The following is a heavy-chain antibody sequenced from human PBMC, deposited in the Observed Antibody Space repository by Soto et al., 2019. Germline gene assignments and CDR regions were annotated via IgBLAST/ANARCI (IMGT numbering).Heavy chain of an antibody. J-gene: IGHJ5*02. D-gene: IGHD3-16*02. CDR3: ARENYDYIWGSYRYTPNWFDP. CDR1: GGSISSYY. CDR2: IYYSGST. Sequence: SETLSLTCTVSGGSISSYYWSWIRQPPGKGLEWIGYIYYSGSTNYNPSLKSRVTISVDTSKNQFSLKLSSVTAADTAVYYCARENYDYIWGSYRYTPNWFDPWGQGTLVNGSS. V-gene: IGHV4-59*01.